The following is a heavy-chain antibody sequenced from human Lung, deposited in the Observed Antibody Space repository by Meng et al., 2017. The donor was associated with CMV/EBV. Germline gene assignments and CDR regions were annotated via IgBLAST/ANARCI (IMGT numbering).Heavy chain of an antibody. CDR3: ARDSSSWHWFDP. V-gene: IGHV4-4*02. J-gene: IGHJ5*02. D-gene: IGHD6-13*01. CDR1: GGSIRPTDW. Sequence: CAVSGGSIRPTDWWSWIRQPPGKGLEWIGEIYYTGSTNYSPSLKSRVTISIDKSKNQFSLNLRSVTAADTAVYYCARDSSSWHWFDPWGQGTLVTVSS. CDR2: IYYTGST.